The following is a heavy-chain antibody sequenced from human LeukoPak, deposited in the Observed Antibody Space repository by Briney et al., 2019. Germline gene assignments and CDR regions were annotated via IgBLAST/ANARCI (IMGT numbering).Heavy chain of an antibody. Sequence: SETLSLTCTVSGGSISSSSYYWGWIRQPPGKGLEWIGSIYYSGSTYYNPSLKSRVTISVDTSKNQFSLKLSSVTAADTAVYYCARAILSSSWYLVWGTHPIDYWGQGTLVTVSS. V-gene: IGHV4-39*01. J-gene: IGHJ4*02. D-gene: IGHD6-13*01. CDR3: ARAILSSSWYLVWGTHPIDY. CDR2: IYYSGST. CDR1: GGSISSSSYY.